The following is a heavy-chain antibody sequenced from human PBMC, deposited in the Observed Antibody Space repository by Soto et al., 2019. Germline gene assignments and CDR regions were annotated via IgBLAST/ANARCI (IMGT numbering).Heavy chain of an antibody. V-gene: IGHV4-59*08. Sequence: PSETLSLTCTVSGGSISSYYWSWIRQPPGKGLEWIGYIYYTGSTNYNPSLKSRLTISVDTSNNHFSLKLTSVTAADTAVYYCARGNGIAAAVYGMDVWGQGTTVTVSS. D-gene: IGHD6-13*01. CDR1: GGSISSYY. CDR3: ARGNGIAAAVYGMDV. J-gene: IGHJ6*02. CDR2: IYYTGST.